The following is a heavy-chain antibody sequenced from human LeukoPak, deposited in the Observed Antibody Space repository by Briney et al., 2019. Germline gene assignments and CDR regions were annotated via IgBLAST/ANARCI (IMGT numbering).Heavy chain of an antibody. V-gene: IGHV1-69*13. CDR2: IIPIFGTA. Sequence: SVKVSCKASGGTFSSYALSWVRQAPGQGLEWMGGIIPIFGTANYAQKFQGRVTITADESTSTAYMELSSLRSEDTAVYYCARDWYYYDSSGYYYALRYWGQGTLVTVSS. J-gene: IGHJ4*02. CDR1: GGTFSSYA. D-gene: IGHD3-22*01. CDR3: ARDWYYYDSSGYYYALRY.